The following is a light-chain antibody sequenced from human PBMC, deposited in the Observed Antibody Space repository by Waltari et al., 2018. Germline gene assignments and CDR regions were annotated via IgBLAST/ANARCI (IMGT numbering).Light chain of an antibody. J-gene: IGKJ1*01. Sequence: DIQMTQSPSTLSPSVGDTVTITCRASQSISDYLAWYQQKPGKAPKLLIYDASTLKNGVPSRFSGSVSGTEFTLTISSLQPEDFATYYCQQSYSTPRTFGQGTKVEIK. V-gene: IGKV1-39*01. CDR3: QQSYSTPRT. CDR2: DAS. CDR1: QSISDY.